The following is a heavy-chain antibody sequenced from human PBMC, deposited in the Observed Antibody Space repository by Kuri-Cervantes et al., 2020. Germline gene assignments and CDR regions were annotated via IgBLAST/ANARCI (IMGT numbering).Heavy chain of an antibody. V-gene: IGHV3-53*01. CDR1: GLTVSNRY. CDR2: IYSGDTT. J-gene: IGHJ3*02. Sequence: GESLKISCTASGLTVSNRYMSWVRQAPGKGPEWVSLIYSGDTTYYADSVKGRFTISRDNAKNSLYLQMNSLRAEDTAVYYCANQNSQWLGMDAFDIWGQGAMVTVSS. CDR3: ANQNSQWLGMDAFDI. D-gene: IGHD6-19*01.